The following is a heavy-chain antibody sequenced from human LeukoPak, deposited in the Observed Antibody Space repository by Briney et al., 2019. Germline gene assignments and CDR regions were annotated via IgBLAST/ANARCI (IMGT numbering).Heavy chain of an antibody. J-gene: IGHJ4*02. Sequence: PSETLSLTCTVSGGSISSSTYYWGWIRQPPGKGLEWIGSMYYSGSTYYNPSLKSRVTMSVDTSKNQFSLKLRSVTAADTAVYYCARHGGGSFDYWGQGTLVTVS. CDR1: GGSISSSTYY. D-gene: IGHD2-15*01. CDR2: MYYSGST. V-gene: IGHV4-39*01. CDR3: ARHGGGSFDY.